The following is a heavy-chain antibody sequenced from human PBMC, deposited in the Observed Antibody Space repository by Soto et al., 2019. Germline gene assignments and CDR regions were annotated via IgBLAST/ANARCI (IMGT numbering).Heavy chain of an antibody. CDR1: GFTFSSYG. Sequence: GGSLRLSCAASGFTFSSYGMSWVRQAPGKGLEWVSAISGSDGLTNYADSVRGRFTVSRDNSKNTLYLQMNSLRAEDAAVYFCARKTPGSFAFDIWGQGTMVTVSS. J-gene: IGHJ3*02. CDR2: ISGSDGLT. D-gene: IGHD1-1*01. V-gene: IGHV3-23*01. CDR3: ARKTPGSFAFDI.